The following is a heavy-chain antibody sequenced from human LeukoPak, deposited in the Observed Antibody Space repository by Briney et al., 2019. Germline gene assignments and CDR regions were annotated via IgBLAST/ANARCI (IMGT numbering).Heavy chain of an antibody. Sequence: SETLSLTCAVSGGSISSNSYYWGWIRQPPGKGLEWIGSIYYSGSTYYNPSLESRVTISVDTSKNQFSLKLSSVTAADTAVYYCASAGDYWGQGTLVTVSS. D-gene: IGHD3-10*01. CDR2: IYYSGST. V-gene: IGHV4-39*07. CDR1: GGSISSNSYY. J-gene: IGHJ4*02. CDR3: ASAGDY.